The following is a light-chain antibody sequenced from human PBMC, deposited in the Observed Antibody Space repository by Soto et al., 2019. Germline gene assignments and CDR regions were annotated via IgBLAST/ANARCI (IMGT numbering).Light chain of an antibody. CDR2: GAS. CDR1: QSVSSN. J-gene: IGKJ2*01. V-gene: IGKV3-15*01. CDR3: QQWNNWPTYT. Sequence: EIVMTQSPATLSVSPGERATLSCRASQSVSSNLAWYQQKPGQAPRLLIYGASTRATGIPARCSGSGSGTEFTLPISSLQSADFSTYYCQQWNNWPTYTFGQGTKLEIK.